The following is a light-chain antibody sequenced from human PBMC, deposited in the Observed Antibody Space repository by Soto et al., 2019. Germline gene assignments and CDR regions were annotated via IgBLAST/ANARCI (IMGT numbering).Light chain of an antibody. CDR1: SSDVGSYNL. V-gene: IGLV2-23*02. J-gene: IGLJ1*01. CDR2: EVS. Sequence: SALTQPASVSGSPGQSITISCTGTSSDVGSYNLVSWYQQHPGKAPKLMIYEVSKRPSGVSNRFSGSKSGNTASLTISGLQAEDEADYYCCSYAGSSTSVFGTGTKLTVL. CDR3: CSYAGSSTSV.